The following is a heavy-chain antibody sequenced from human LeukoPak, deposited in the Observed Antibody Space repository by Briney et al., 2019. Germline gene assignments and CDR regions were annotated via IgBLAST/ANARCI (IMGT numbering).Heavy chain of an antibody. CDR2: IYYSGNT. J-gene: IGHJ6*03. CDR3: ARHRDRRYMDV. V-gene: IGHV4-39*01. CDR1: GGSVSSSSHY. D-gene: IGHD2-15*01. Sequence: SETLSLTCTVSGGSVSSSSHYWGWIRQPPGKGQEWIGSIYYSGNTYYNPSLESRVTISVDTSKNQFSPKLRSVTAADTAVYYCARHRDRRYMDVWGKGTTVTVSS.